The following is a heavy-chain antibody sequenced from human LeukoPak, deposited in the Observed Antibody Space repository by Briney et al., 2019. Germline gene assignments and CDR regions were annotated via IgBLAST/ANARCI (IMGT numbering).Heavy chain of an antibody. Sequence: PGRSLRLSCAASGFTFDDYAMHWVRQARGKGLEGVSGISWNSGSIGYADSVEGRFTISRDNAKNSLYLQMNSLRAEDTALYYCAKDGGLITMANYLDYWGQGTLVTVSS. D-gene: IGHD3-10*01. CDR1: GFTFDDYA. CDR3: AKDGGLITMANYLDY. CDR2: ISWNSGSI. J-gene: IGHJ4*02. V-gene: IGHV3-9*01.